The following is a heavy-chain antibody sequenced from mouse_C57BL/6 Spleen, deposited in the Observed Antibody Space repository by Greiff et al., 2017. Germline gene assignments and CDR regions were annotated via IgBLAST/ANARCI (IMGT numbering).Heavy chain of an antibody. CDR3: ARSGYDDGAWFAY. J-gene: IGHJ3*01. CDR2: IYPGDGDT. V-gene: IGHV1-80*01. CDR1: GYAFSSYW. Sequence: QVQLKQSGAELVKPGASVKISCKASGYAFSSYWMNWVKQRPGKGLEWIGQIYPGDGDTNYNGKFKGKATLTADKSSSTAYMQLSSLTSEDSAVYVCARSGYDDGAWFAYWGQGTLVTVSA. D-gene: IGHD2-2*01.